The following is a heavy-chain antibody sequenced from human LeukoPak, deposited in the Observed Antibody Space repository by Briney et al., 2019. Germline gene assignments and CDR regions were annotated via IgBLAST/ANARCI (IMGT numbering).Heavy chain of an antibody. CDR3: ARGPTSRYCSGGSCYVAAFDI. V-gene: IGHV4-34*01. CDR2: INHSGST. CDR1: GGSFSGYY. J-gene: IGHJ3*02. Sequence: KTSETLSLTCAVYGGSFSGYYWSWIRQPPGKGLEWIGEINHSGSTNYNPSLKSRVIISVDTSKNQFSLKLSSVTAADTAVYYCARGPTSRYCSGGSCYVAAFDIWGQGTVVTVSS. D-gene: IGHD2-15*01.